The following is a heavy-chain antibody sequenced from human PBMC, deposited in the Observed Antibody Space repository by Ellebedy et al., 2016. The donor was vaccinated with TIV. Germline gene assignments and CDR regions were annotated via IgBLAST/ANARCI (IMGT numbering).Heavy chain of an antibody. D-gene: IGHD6-13*01. Sequence: GESLKISCAASGFTFNSFWMHWVRQAPGKGLVRVSRINTDESTTNYADSVKGRFTISRDNAKNTLYLQMNSLRAEDTAVYYCVRLRIAAAGRSFDYWGQGTLVTVSS. CDR3: VRLRIAAAGRSFDY. CDR2: INTDESTT. V-gene: IGHV3-74*01. CDR1: GFTFNSFW. J-gene: IGHJ4*02.